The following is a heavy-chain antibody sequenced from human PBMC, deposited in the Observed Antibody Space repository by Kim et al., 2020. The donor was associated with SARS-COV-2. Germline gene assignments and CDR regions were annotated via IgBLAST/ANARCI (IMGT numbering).Heavy chain of an antibody. CDR2: ISGSGGST. V-gene: IGHV3-23*01. CDR1: GFTFSSYA. J-gene: IGHJ6*02. Sequence: GGSLRLSCAASGFTFSSYAMSWVRQAPGKGLEWVSAISGSGGSTYYADSVKGRFTISRDNSKNTLYLQMNSLRAEDTAVYYCAKGSRGVPRTYYYYGMDVWGQGTTVTVSS. CDR3: AKGSRGVPRTYYYYGMDV. D-gene: IGHD3-10*01.